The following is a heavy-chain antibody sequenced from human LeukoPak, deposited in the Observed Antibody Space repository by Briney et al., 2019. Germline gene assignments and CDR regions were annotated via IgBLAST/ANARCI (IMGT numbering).Heavy chain of an antibody. J-gene: IGHJ3*02. CDR2: IYTRGST. CDR1: GGSINNYY. D-gene: IGHD2-15*01. Sequence: PSETLSLTCTVSGGSINNYYWSWIRQPAGKGLEWIGRIYTRGSTNYNPSLKSRVTMSVDTSKNQFSLKLSSATAADTAVYYCARGRYCSADICSGGDAFDIWGQGTMVSVSS. CDR3: ARGRYCSADICSGGDAFDI. V-gene: IGHV4-4*07.